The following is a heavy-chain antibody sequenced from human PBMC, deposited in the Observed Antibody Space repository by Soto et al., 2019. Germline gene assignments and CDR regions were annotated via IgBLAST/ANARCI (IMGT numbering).Heavy chain of an antibody. Sequence: ETLSLTCTVSGGSVSSYYWSWIRQPPGKGLEWIGYIYYSGSTNYNPSLKSRVTISVDTSKNQFSLKLSSVTAADTAVYYCARSTSAVHQPDYWGQGTLVTVSS. V-gene: IGHV4-59*02. D-gene: IGHD2-2*01. J-gene: IGHJ4*02. CDR3: ARSTSAVHQPDY. CDR2: IYYSGST. CDR1: GGSVSSYY.